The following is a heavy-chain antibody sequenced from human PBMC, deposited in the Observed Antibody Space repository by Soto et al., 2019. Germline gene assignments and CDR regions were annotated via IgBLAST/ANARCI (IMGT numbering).Heavy chain of an antibody. CDR2: ISSSGSTI. V-gene: IGHV3-11*01. J-gene: IGHJ6*02. D-gene: IGHD3-3*01. CDR1: GFTFSDYY. CDR3: ARQRGPTAIFGVVITRYYYGMDV. Sequence: GGSLRLSCAASGFTFSDYYMSWIRQAPGKGLEWVSYISSSGSTIYYAASVKGRFTISRDNAKNSLYLQMNSLGAEDTAVYYCARQRGPTAIFGVVITRYYYGMDVWGQGTTGTGSS.